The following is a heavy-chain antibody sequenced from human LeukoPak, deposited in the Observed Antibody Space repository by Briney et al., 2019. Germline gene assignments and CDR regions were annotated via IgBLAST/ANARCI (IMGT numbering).Heavy chain of an antibody. CDR3: ARGLWFGELVFDY. J-gene: IGHJ4*02. Sequence: SETLSLTCTVSGGSISSGSYYWGWIRQPPGKGLEWIGSIYYSGSTYYNPSLKSRVTISVDTSKNQFSLKLSSVTAADTAVYYCARGLWFGELVFDYWGQGTLVTVSS. V-gene: IGHV4-39*07. CDR2: IYYSGST. CDR1: GGSISSGSYY. D-gene: IGHD3-10*01.